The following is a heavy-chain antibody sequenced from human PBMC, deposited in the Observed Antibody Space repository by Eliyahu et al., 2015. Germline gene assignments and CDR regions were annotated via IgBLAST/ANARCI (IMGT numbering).Heavy chain of an antibody. CDR1: GGSISSSNW. D-gene: IGHD6-13*01. CDR2: NYHSGST. CDR3: ASLSSSWDIDY. V-gene: IGHV4-4*02. Sequence: QVQLXESGPGLXKPSGXLSLXXXVSGGSISSSNWWSWVRQPPGKGLEWIGENYHSGSTNYNPPLKSRVTISVDKSKNQFXLKLSSVTAADTAVYYCASLSSSWDIDYWGQGTLVTVSS. J-gene: IGHJ4*02.